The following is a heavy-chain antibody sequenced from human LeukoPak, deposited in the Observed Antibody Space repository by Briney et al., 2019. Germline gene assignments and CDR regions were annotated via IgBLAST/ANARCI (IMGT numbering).Heavy chain of an antibody. CDR1: GYTFTTYG. CDR2: ISGYNGNT. CDR3: ARGGSGSSTWFDP. Sequence: ASVKVSCKASGYTFTTYGITWVRQAPGQGLEWMGWISGYNGNTKYAQKFQGRVIMTTDTSTSTAYTELRRLRSDDTAIYYCARGGSGSSTWFDPWGQGTLVTVSS. J-gene: IGHJ5*02. D-gene: IGHD2-15*01. V-gene: IGHV1-18*01.